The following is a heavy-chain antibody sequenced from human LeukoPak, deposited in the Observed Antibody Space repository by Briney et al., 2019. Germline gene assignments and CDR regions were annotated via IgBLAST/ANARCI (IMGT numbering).Heavy chain of an antibody. CDR1: GFTFSSYS. J-gene: IGHJ3*02. V-gene: IGHV3-21*01. Sequence: GGSLRLSCAASGFTFSSYSMNWVRQAPGKGLEWVSSISSSSSYIYYADSVKGRFTISRDNAKNSLYLQMNSLRAEDTAVYYCAGDRREYSTLGAFDIWGQGTMVTVSS. CDR2: ISSSSSYI. CDR3: AGDRREYSTLGAFDI. D-gene: IGHD6-6*01.